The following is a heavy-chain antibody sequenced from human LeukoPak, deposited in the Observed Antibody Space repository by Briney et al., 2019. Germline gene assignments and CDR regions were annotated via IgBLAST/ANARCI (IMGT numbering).Heavy chain of an antibody. D-gene: IGHD2/OR15-2a*01. CDR2: IYYSGST. CDR3: ARAFRARYFDL. CDR1: GGSITTSSYY. V-gene: IGHV4-39*01. J-gene: IGHJ2*01. Sequence: SETLSLTCTVPGGSITTSSYYWGWIRQPPGKGLGWIGIIYYSGSTYYNPSLKGRVTISVDTSKNQFSLKLSSVTAADTAVYYCARAFRARYFDLWGRGTLVTVSS.